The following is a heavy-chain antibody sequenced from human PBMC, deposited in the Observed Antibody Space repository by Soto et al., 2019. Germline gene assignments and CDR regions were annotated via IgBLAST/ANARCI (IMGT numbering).Heavy chain of an antibody. CDR3: ARDQLYYNDISGRPLNAFDV. J-gene: IGHJ3*01. V-gene: IGHV3-48*01. Sequence: GSLRLSCAASGFTFSTYSMNWVRQAPGKGLEWVSYIGIGSSTKYYADSVKGRFTISRDNAKNSLYLQMNSLRAEDTAVYYCARDQLYYNDISGRPLNAFDVWGQGTMVT. CDR1: GFTFSTYS. D-gene: IGHD3-22*01. CDR2: IGIGSSTK.